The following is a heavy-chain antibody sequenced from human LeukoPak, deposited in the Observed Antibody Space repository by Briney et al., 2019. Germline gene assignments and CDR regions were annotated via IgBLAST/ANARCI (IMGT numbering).Heavy chain of an antibody. V-gene: IGHV1-18*04. J-gene: IGHJ2*01. D-gene: IGHD2-15*01. CDR2: INTYNGNT. Sequence: GASVKVSCKASGYTFSSYGISWVRQAPGQGLEWMGWINTYNGNTNYAQKLQGRVSMTTDTSTSTAYMELRSLRSDDTAVYYCARDGCSGGSCYLRSWYFDLWGRGTLVTVSS. CDR1: GYTFSSYG. CDR3: ARDGCSGGSCYLRSWYFDL.